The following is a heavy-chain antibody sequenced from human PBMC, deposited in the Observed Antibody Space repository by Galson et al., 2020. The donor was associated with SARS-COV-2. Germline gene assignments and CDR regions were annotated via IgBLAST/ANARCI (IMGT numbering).Heavy chain of an antibody. CDR2: ISGSGGST. V-gene: IGHV3-23*01. CDR1: GFTFSSYA. J-gene: IGHJ4*01. Sequence: GESLKISCAASGFTFSSYAMSWVRQAPGQGLEWVSAISGSGGSTYYADSVKGRFTISRDNSKNTLYLQMNSLRAEDTAVYYCAKDKALFDYWGHGTLVTVSS. CDR3: AKDKALFDY.